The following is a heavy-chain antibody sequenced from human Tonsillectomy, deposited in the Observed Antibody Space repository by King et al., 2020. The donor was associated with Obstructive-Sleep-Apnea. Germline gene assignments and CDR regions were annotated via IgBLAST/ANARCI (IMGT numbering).Heavy chain of an antibody. D-gene: IGHD3-10*02. CDR1: GFIFKNAW. V-gene: IGHV3-15*02. Sequence: VQLVESGGTLVKPGGSLRVSCAASGFIFKNAWMSWVRQSPGKGLEWVGRITSKTDGATTDYAAPVKGRVTISRDDSKNMFYLQMNSLKNDDTAVYYCTTEGQQLFLYGGQGPLVTVSS. CDR3: TTEGQQLFLY. CDR2: ITSKTDGATT. J-gene: IGHJ4*02.